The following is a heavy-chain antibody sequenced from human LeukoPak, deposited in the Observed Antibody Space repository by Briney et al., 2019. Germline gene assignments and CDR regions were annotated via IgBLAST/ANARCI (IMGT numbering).Heavy chain of an antibody. J-gene: IGHJ4*02. D-gene: IGHD3-10*01. Sequence: GGSLRLSCAASGFNFDDYVMHWVRQVPGKGLEWVSGISWNGGTIGYADSVKGRFTISRDNAKNSLFLQMNSLRAEDTALYYCAKDFRGYGSGTYCPLGYWGQGTLVTVSS. CDR1: GFNFDDYV. V-gene: IGHV3-9*01. CDR2: ISWNGGTI. CDR3: AKDFRGYGSGTYCPLGY.